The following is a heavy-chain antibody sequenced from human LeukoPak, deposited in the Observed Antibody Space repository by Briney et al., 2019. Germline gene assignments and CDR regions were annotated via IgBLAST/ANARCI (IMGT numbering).Heavy chain of an antibody. Sequence: SETLSLTCVVYGGSFSGYYWSCIRQPPGKGLEWIGEINHSGSTNYNPSLKSRVTISVDTSKNQFSLKLSSVTAADTAVYYCARTTDMGVDYWGQGTLVTVSS. CDR1: GGSFSGYY. V-gene: IGHV4-34*01. D-gene: IGHD3-16*01. J-gene: IGHJ4*02. CDR3: ARTTDMGVDY. CDR2: INHSGST.